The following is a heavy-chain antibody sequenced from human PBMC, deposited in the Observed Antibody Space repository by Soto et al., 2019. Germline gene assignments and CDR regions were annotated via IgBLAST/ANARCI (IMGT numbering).Heavy chain of an antibody. CDR3: AKDNYGSAIYGMDV. CDR2: IAWNSGII. Sequence: EVQLVESGGGLVQPGRSLRLSCAASGFSFEGYAMHWVRQAPGKGLEWVSGIAWNSGIIGYENSAKGRITTSRDNGKNSISLQINSLRPEETAVYYCAKDNYGSAIYGMDVWGQGTTVT. CDR1: GFSFEGYA. V-gene: IGHV3-9*01. J-gene: IGHJ6*02. D-gene: IGHD3-10*01.